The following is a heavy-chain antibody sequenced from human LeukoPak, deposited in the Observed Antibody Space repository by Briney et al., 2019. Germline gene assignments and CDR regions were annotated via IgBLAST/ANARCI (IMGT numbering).Heavy chain of an antibody. V-gene: IGHV4-59*01. CDR3: ARGAGRYSSGWYLD. D-gene: IGHD6-19*01. J-gene: IGHJ4*02. CDR2: IYYSGST. CDR1: GGSISSYY. Sequence: SETLSLTCTVSGGSISSYYWSWIQQPPGKGLEWIGYIYYSGSTNYNPSLKSRVTISVDTSKNQFSLKLSSVTAADTAVCYCARGAGRYSSGWYLDWGQGTLVTVSS.